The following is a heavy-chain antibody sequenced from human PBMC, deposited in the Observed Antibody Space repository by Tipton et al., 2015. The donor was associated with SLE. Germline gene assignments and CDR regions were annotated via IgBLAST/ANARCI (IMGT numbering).Heavy chain of an antibody. Sequence: QLVQSGAEVKKPGASVRVSCKATGYTFIAYYIHWVRQAPGQGLEWMGWINPDSGGTHYAQQFQGRVTMTRDTSFNTAYMELSSLIPDGTAVYYCARETCSGGSCYPVMGEWLDPWCQGALVTVSS. CDR2: INPDSGGT. CDR1: GYTFIAYY. V-gene: IGHV1-2*02. J-gene: IGHJ5*02. D-gene: IGHD2-15*01. CDR3: ARETCSGGSCYPVMGEWLDP.